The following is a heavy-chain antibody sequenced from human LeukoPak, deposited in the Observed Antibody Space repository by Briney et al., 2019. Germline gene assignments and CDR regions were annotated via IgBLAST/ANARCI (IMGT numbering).Heavy chain of an antibody. CDR1: GFTFSIAW. V-gene: IGHV3-15*01. D-gene: IGHD5-18*01. CDR3: TTDSGYSYGSLGIDY. CDR2: IKSKTDGGTT. J-gene: IGHJ4*02. Sequence: PGGSLRLSCAASGFTFSIAWMSWVRQAPGKGLEWVGRIKSKTDGGTTDYAAPVKGRFTISRDDSKNTLYLQMNSLKTEDTAVYYCTTDSGYSYGSLGIDYWGQGTLVTVSS.